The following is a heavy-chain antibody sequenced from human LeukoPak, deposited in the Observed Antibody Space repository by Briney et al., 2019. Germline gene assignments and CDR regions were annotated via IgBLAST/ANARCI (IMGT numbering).Heavy chain of an antibody. J-gene: IGHJ5*02. CDR2: IKQDGSEK. Sequence: GGSLRLSCAAPGFTFSSYWMSWVRQAPGKGLEWVANIKQDGSEKYYVDSVKGRFTISRDNAKNSLYLQMNSLRAEDTAVYYCARLFDPWGQGTLVTVSS. CDR3: ARLFDP. CDR1: GFTFSSYW. V-gene: IGHV3-7*01.